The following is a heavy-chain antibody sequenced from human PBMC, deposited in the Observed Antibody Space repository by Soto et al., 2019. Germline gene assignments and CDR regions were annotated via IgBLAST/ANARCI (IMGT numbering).Heavy chain of an antibody. CDR1: GGSVSSGSYY. CDR3: AREGAVAGPRYFDY. V-gene: IGHV4-61*01. Sequence: SETLSLPCTVSGGSVSSGSYYWSWIRQPPGKGLEWIGYIYYSGSTNYNPSLKSRVTISVDTSKNQFSLKLSSVTAADTAVYYCAREGAVAGPRYFDYWGQGTLVTVSS. D-gene: IGHD6-19*01. J-gene: IGHJ4*02. CDR2: IYYSGST.